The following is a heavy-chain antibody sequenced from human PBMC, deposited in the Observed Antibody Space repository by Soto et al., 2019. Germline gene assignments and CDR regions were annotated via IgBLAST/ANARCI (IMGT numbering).Heavy chain of an antibody. CDR3: ATDKSITMVRTPQAVAFDI. V-gene: IGHV3-30-3*01. J-gene: IGHJ3*02. D-gene: IGHD3-10*01. CDR2: ISYDGSNK. CDR1: GFTFSSYA. Sequence: GSLRLSCAASGFTFSSYAMHWVRQAPGKGLEWVAVISYDGSNKYYADSVKGRFTISRDNSKNTLYLQMNSLRAEDTAVYYCATDKSITMVRTPQAVAFDIRGQGTMVNVPS.